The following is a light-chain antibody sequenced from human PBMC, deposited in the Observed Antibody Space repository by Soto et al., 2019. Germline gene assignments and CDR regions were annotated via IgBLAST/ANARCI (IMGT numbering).Light chain of an antibody. Sequence: VLTQSPGTLSLSPGERATLSCRASQSVSSSFVAWFQQKPGQAPRLLIYGTSSRATGTPDRFSGSGSGTDFTLTINRLEPEDFAMYFCQQYGSSPWTFGQGTKVDIK. J-gene: IGKJ1*01. CDR1: QSVSSSF. CDR3: QQYGSSPWT. V-gene: IGKV3-20*01. CDR2: GTS.